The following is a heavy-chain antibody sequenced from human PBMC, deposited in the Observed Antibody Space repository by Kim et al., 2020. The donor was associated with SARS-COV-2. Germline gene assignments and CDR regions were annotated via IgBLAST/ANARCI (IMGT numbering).Heavy chain of an antibody. J-gene: IGHJ6*02. CDR2: MNPNSGNT. Sequence: ASVKVSCKASGYTFTSYDINWVRQATGQGLEWMGWMNPNSGNTGYAQKFQGRVTMTRNTSISTAYMELSSLRSEDTAVYYCARLNRFSCGGSCYYYYYGMDVWGQGTTVTVSS. D-gene: IGHD2-15*01. V-gene: IGHV1-8*01. CDR3: ARLNRFSCGGSCYYYYYGMDV. CDR1: GYTFTSYD.